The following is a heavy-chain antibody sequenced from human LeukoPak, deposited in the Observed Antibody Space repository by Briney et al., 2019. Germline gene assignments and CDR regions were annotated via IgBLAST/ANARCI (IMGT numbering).Heavy chain of an antibody. Sequence: PSETLSLTCAVSGGSISGSNWWSWVRQPPGKGLEWIGEIYHSGSTNYNPSLKSRVTISVDKSKNQFSLKLSSVTAADTAVYYCARGLTYYYGSGSYYFFDYWGQGTLVTVSS. D-gene: IGHD3-10*01. V-gene: IGHV4-4*02. J-gene: IGHJ4*02. CDR1: GGSISGSNW. CDR3: ARGLTYYYGSGSYYFFDY. CDR2: IYHSGST.